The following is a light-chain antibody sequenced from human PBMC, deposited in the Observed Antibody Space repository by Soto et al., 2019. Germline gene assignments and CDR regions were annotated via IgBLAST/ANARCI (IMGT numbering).Light chain of an antibody. J-gene: IGLJ1*01. Sequence: QTVVTQPPSVSGAPGQRVTISCTGNSSNLGAGYDVHWYQQLPGAAPKLVIFGNRNRPSGVPERFSGSKSGTSASLAITGLQAEDEADYYCSSYTGSSTLYVFGTGTKLTVL. CDR3: SSYTGSSTLYV. V-gene: IGLV1-40*01. CDR2: GNR. CDR1: SSNLGAGYD.